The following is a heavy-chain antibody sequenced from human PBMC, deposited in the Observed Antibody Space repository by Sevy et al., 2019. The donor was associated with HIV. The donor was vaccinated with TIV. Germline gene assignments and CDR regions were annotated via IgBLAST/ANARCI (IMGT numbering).Heavy chain of an antibody. J-gene: IGHJ4*02. D-gene: IGHD6-13*01. CDR2: IKQDGSVR. V-gene: IGHV3-7*01. CDR1: GFTLNSYW. CDR3: VRAIAADGSF. Sequence: GGSPRLSCVASGFTLNSYWMSWVRQAPGKGLEWVANIKQDGSVRYYVDSVKGRFTSSRDNARNLVYLHMNSLRVEDTALYYCVRAIAADGSFWGQGTLVTVSS.